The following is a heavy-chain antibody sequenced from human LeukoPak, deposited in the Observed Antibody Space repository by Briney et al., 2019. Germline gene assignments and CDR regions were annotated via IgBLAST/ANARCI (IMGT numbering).Heavy chain of an antibody. J-gene: IGHJ6*03. D-gene: IGHD3-10*01. CDR1: GFTFGDYA. CDR2: IRSKAYGCKT. Sequence: GGSLRLSCTASGFTFGDYAMSWVRQAPGKGLEWVGFIRSKAYGCKTEYAASVKGRFTISRDDSKSIAYLQMNSLKTEDTAVYYCTRDQEMFRGVIMGHCYYYYMDVWGKGTTVTVSS. CDR3: TRDQEMFRGVIMGHCYYYYMDV. V-gene: IGHV3-49*04.